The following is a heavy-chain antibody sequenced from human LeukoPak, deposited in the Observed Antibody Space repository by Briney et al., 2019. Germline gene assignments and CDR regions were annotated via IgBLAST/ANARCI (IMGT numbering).Heavy chain of an antibody. J-gene: IGHJ5*02. D-gene: IGHD1-1*01. CDR1: GFIFSHHG. V-gene: IGHV3-21*01. CDR3: ASGVAGSYKPFDP. CDR2: ISSSSSYI. Sequence: GGSLRLSCATSGFIFSHHGMNWVRQAPGKGLEWVSSISSSSSYIYYADSVKGRFTISRDNAKNSLYLQMNSLRAEDTAVYYCASGVAGSYKPFDPWGQGTLVTVSS.